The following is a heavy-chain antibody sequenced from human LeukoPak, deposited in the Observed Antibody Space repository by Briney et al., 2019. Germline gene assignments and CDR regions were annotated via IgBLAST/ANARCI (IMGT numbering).Heavy chain of an antibody. V-gene: IGHV3-48*04. D-gene: IGHD6-19*01. CDR1: GFTFSSYS. CDR3: ARAGIAVAGTTYYFDY. J-gene: IGHJ4*02. CDR2: ISSSSSTI. Sequence: GGSLRLSCAASGFTFSSYSMNWVRQAPGKGLEWVSYISSSSSTIYYADSVKGRFTISRDNAKNSLYLQMNSLRAEDTAVYYCARAGIAVAGTTYYFDYWGQGTLVTVSS.